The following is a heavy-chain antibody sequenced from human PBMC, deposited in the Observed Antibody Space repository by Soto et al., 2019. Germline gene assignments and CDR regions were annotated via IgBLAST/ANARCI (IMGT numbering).Heavy chain of an antibody. CDR1: GGSISSYY. Sequence: SQTLSLTCTVSGGSISSYYWSWIRQPPGKGLEWIGYIYYSGSTNYNPSLKSRVTISVDTSKNQFSLKLSSVTAADTAVYYCARVVVAYYYGMDVWGQGTTVTVS. J-gene: IGHJ6*02. V-gene: IGHV4-59*01. D-gene: IGHD3-16*02. CDR2: IYYSGST. CDR3: ARVVVAYYYGMDV.